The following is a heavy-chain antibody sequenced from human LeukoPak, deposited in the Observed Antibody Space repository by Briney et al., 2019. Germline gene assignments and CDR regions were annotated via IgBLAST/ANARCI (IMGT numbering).Heavy chain of an antibody. V-gene: IGHV1-8*01. D-gene: IGHD3-22*01. J-gene: IGHJ4*02. CDR1: GYTFTSYD. CDR2: MNPNSGNT. CDR3: ATRLYYYDSSRSWTDY. Sequence: GASVKVSCKASGYTFTSYDINWVRQATGQGLEWMGWMNPNSGNTGYAQKFQGRVTMTRNTSISTAYMELSSLRSEDTAVYYCATRLYYYDSSRSWTDYWGQGTLVTVSS.